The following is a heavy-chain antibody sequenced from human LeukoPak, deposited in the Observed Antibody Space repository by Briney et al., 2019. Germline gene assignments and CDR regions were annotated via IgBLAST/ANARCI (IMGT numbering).Heavy chain of an antibody. CDR3: ARAPIVVVIATSGGWFDP. J-gene: IGHJ5*02. CDR2: INHSGST. D-gene: IGHD2-21*01. CDR1: GGTFSGYY. V-gene: IGHV4-34*01. Sequence: PSETLSLTCAVYGGTFSGYYWSWIRQPPGKGLEWIGEINHSGSTNDNPSLKSRVTISVDTSKNQFSLMLSSVTAADTAVYFCARAPIVVVIATSGGWFDPWGQGTLVTVSS.